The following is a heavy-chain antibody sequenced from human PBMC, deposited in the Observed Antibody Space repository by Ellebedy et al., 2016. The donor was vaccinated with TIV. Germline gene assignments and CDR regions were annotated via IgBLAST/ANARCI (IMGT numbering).Heavy chain of an antibody. D-gene: IGHD1-14*01. CDR1: SGSISSADYY. V-gene: IGHV4-30-4*01. J-gene: IGHJ5*02. CDR2: IHYSGTA. Sequence: SETLSLXCTVASGSISSADYYWSWIRQSPTKGLEWIGHIHYSGTAYYNPSLKSRVTISIDTSNKQFSLKLDSVTAADTAVYHCAIYHRNNDYHIDPWGQGTLVTVSS. CDR3: AIYHRNNDYHIDP.